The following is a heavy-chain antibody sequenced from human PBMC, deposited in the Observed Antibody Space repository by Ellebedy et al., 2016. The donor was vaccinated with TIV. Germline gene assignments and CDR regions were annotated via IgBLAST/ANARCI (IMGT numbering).Heavy chain of an antibody. CDR3: AKDADSSGYYYYYYYMDG. D-gene: IGHD3-22*01. J-gene: IGHJ6*03. Sequence: GESLKISXAASGFTFSSYSMNWVRQAPGKGLEWVSSISSSSSYIYYADSVKGRFTISRDNSKNTLYLQMNSLRAEDTAVYYCAKDADSSGYYYYYYYMDGWGKGTTVTVSS. CDR1: GFTFSSYS. CDR2: ISSSSSYI. V-gene: IGHV3-21*01.